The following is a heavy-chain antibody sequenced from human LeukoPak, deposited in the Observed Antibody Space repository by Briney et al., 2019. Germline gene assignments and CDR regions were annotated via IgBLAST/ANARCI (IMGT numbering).Heavy chain of an antibody. Sequence: ASVKVSCKASGYTVASYYMHWVRQAPGPGLEWMGIINPSGGSTRYAQKFQGRVTMTRDTSTSTVYMELSSLRSEGTAVCYCIRDDAFDSWGQGTMVTVSS. CDR3: IRDDAFDS. CDR2: INPSGGST. J-gene: IGHJ3*02. V-gene: IGHV1-46*01. CDR1: GYTVASYY. D-gene: IGHD3-10*01.